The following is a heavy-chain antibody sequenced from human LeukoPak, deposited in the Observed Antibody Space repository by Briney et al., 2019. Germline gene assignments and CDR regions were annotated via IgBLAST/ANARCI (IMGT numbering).Heavy chain of an antibody. J-gene: IGHJ4*02. D-gene: IGHD7-27*01. CDR2: INSDGSST. V-gene: IGHV3-74*01. CDR1: GFTFSSYW. Sequence: GGSLRLSCAASGFTFSSYWMHWVRHAPGKGLVWVSRINSDGSSTTYADSVKGRFTISRDNAKNSVHLQMYSLRAGDTAVYYCATSNWGSNYWGQGTLVTVSS. CDR3: ATSNWGSNY.